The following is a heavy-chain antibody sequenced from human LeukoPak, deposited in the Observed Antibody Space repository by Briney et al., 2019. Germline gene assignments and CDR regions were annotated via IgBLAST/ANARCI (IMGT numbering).Heavy chain of an antibody. Sequence: SETLSLTCTVSGYSISSGYYWGWIRQPPGKGLEWIGSIYHSGSTYYNPSLKSRVTISVDTSKNQFSLKLSSVTAADTAVYYCARANSNQYYFDYWGQGTLVTVSS. CDR3: ARANSNQYYFDY. CDR2: IYHSGST. J-gene: IGHJ4*02. V-gene: IGHV4-38-2*02. D-gene: IGHD4-11*01. CDR1: GYSISSGYY.